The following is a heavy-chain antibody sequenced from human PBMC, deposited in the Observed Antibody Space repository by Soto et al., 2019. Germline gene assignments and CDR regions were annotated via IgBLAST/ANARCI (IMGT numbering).Heavy chain of an antibody. D-gene: IGHD3-16*01. V-gene: IGHV1-2*02. J-gene: IGHJ5*02. CDR3: ARSYDYVAWFDP. CDR2: INPNSGDT. CDR1: GYTFTGYY. Sequence: QVQLVQSGAEVKKPGASVKVSCKASGYTFTGYYMHWVRQAPGQGLEWMGWINPNSGDTNYAQKFQGRVTMTRDTSISTAYMELSRLRSDDTAVYYCARSYDYVAWFDPWGQGTLVTVSS.